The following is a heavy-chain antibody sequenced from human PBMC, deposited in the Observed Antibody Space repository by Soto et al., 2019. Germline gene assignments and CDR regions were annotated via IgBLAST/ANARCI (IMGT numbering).Heavy chain of an antibody. Sequence: EVQLVESGGGLVQPGGSLRLSCAASGFTFSSYWMSWVRQAPGKGLEWVANIKQDGSEKYYVDSVKGRFTISRDNAKNSLYLQMNSLRAGDTAVYYCARAVVTMVRGVINLAFDIWGQGTMVTVSS. J-gene: IGHJ3*02. CDR2: IKQDGSEK. CDR3: ARAVVTMVRGVINLAFDI. V-gene: IGHV3-7*05. CDR1: GFTFSSYW. D-gene: IGHD3-10*01.